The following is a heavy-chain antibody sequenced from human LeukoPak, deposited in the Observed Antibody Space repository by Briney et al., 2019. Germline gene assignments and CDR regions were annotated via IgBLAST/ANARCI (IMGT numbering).Heavy chain of an antibody. V-gene: IGHV3-23*01. D-gene: IGHD3-9*01. Sequence: PGGSLRLSCAASGFTFTTYAMGWVRQSPGKGLEWVSSISGGGGGTYYAEFVKGRFTISRDNSKNTLYLQMNSPRAEDTAVYYCAKFYDILTGYFDHWGQGTLVTVSS. CDR1: GFTFTTYA. CDR2: ISGGGGGT. CDR3: AKFYDILTGYFDH. J-gene: IGHJ4*02.